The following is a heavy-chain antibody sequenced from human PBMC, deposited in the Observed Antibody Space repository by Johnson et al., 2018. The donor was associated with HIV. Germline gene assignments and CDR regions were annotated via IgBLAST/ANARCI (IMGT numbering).Heavy chain of an antibody. Sequence: SREGPVFMFDDYDLCWVRQAPGQGLGWVPGLNGNGVSPAYADSVKGRCTISRDNGKNSRNRQINSLRGEDTALYYCARRDSGSVSFDIWGQGTMVTVSS. CDR2: LNGNGVSP. V-gene: IGHV3-20*04. CDR1: VFMFDDYD. D-gene: IGHD1-26*01. CDR3: ARRDSGSVSFDI. J-gene: IGHJ3*02.